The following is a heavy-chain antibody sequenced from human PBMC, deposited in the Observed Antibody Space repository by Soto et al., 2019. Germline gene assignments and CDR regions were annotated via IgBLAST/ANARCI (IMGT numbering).Heavy chain of an antibody. J-gene: IGHJ4*02. CDR2: IYPGDSDT. Sequence: GESQKISSKGSGYSFTSYWIGWVRQMPGKGLEWMGIIYPGDSDTRYSPSFQGQVTISADKSISTAYLQWSSLKASDTAMYYCAAPYAGYGSGSYYNVVYWGQGTLVTVSS. D-gene: IGHD3-10*01. CDR3: AAPYAGYGSGSYYNVVY. V-gene: IGHV5-51*01. CDR1: GYSFTSYW.